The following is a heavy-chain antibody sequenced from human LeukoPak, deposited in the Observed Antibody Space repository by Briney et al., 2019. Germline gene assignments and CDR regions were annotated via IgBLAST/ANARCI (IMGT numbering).Heavy chain of an antibody. CDR2: IYPGDSDT. Sequence: GESLKISCKGSGYSFTSYWIGWVSQMPGKGLEWMGIIYPGDSDTRYSPSFQGQVTISAEQSISTAYLQWSSLKASDTAMYYCARQYDSSGHYYRYWGQGTLVTVSS. V-gene: IGHV5-51*01. CDR3: ARQYDSSGHYYRY. D-gene: IGHD3-22*01. J-gene: IGHJ4*02. CDR1: GYSFTSYW.